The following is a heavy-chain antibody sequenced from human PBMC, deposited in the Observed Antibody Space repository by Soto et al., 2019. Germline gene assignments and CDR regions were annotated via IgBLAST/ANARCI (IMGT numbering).Heavy chain of an antibody. CDR1: GYSFSNFW. D-gene: IGHD2-8*02. V-gene: IGHV5-51*01. J-gene: IGHJ4*02. CDR2: IYPDDSDT. Sequence: PGESLKISCQASGYSFSNFWIAWVRQMPGEGLEWLGIIYPDDSDTRYSPSFLGQVTISADKSIKTTYLQWSSLKASDTAIYFCASSVLVTSTMNYFDLWGQGTLVTVPQ. CDR3: ASSVLVTSTMNYFDL.